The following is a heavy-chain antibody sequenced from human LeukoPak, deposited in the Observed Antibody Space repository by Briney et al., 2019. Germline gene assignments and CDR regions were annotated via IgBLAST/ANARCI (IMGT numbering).Heavy chain of an antibody. V-gene: IGHV1-69*13. D-gene: IGHD2-2*01. CDR3: ARAQPLYCSSTSCYEAWYYGMDV. Sequence: ASVKVSCKASGGTFGSYAISWVRQAPGQGLEWMGGIIPIFGTANYAQKFQGRVTITADESTSTAYMELSSLRSEDTAVYYCARAQPLYCSSTSCYEAWYYGMDVWGKGTTVTVSS. CDR2: IIPIFGTA. J-gene: IGHJ6*04. CDR1: GGTFGSYA.